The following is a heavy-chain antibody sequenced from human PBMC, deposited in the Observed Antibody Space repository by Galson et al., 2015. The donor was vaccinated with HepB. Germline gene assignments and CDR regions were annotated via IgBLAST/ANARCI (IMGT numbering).Heavy chain of an antibody. CDR2: IYWDDDK. J-gene: IGHJ6*03. CDR1: GFSRSTSGVG. Sequence: PALVKPTQTLTLPCTFSGFSRSTSGVGVAWIRQPPGKALEWLALIYWDDDKRYSPSLRSRLTITKDTAKNQVVLTMLNMDPVDTATSYCAHSPRYCSGANCYYYYMDVWGKGTTVTVSS. D-gene: IGHD2-15*01. V-gene: IGHV2-5*02. CDR3: AHSPRYCSGANCYYYYMDV.